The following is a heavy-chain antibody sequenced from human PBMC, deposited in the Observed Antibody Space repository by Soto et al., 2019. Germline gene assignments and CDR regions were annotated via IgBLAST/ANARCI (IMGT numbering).Heavy chain of an antibody. CDR1: GYTFTSYA. CDR3: ARVIVGATRGNYGMDV. CDR2: INAGNGNT. V-gene: IGHV1-3*01. Sequence: ASVKVSCKASGYTFTSYAMHWVRQAPGQRLEWTGWINAGNGNTKYSQKFQGRVTITRDTSASTAYMELSSLRSEDTAVYYCARVIVGATRGNYGMDVWGQGTTVTVSS. J-gene: IGHJ6*02. D-gene: IGHD1-26*01.